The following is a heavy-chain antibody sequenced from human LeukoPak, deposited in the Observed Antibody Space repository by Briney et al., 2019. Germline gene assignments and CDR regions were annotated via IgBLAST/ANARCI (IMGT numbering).Heavy chain of an antibody. V-gene: IGHV3-23*01. CDR2: ITGTGDNT. J-gene: IGHJ4*02. CDR1: GFSFSNYA. Sequence: GGSLRLSCAASGFSFSNYAMSWVRRAPGKGLEWVSSITGTGDNTYYADSVRGRFTISRDNSKDTLYLQMNSLEDVDTAVYYCAKDLHYCSGGSCYSEGYFDYWGQGTLVTVSS. D-gene: IGHD2-15*01. CDR3: AKDLHYCSGGSCYSEGYFDY.